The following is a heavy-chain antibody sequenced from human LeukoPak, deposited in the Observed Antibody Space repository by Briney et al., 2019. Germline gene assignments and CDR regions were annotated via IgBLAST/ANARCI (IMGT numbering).Heavy chain of an antibody. V-gene: IGHV4-61*08. Sequence: SETLSLTCTFSGGSDSRGAYFWSWIRQAPGKGLEWIGYIYYSGSTNYNPSLKSRVTISVDTSKNQFSLKLSSVTAADTAVYYCAREPHDFGAVPGIWGQGTMVTVSS. CDR2: IYYSGST. D-gene: IGHD4-17*01. J-gene: IGHJ3*02. CDR1: GGSDSRGAYF. CDR3: AREPHDFGAVPGI.